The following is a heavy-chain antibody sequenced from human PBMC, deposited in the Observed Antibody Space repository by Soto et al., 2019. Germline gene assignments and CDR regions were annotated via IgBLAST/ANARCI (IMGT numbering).Heavy chain of an antibody. J-gene: IGHJ4*02. CDR3: ARSISSGWKNYFDY. D-gene: IGHD6-19*01. V-gene: IGHV4-4*07. CDR2: VYSSGST. CDR1: GGSISSYY. Sequence: SETLSLTCTVFGGSISSYYWSWIRQPAGKGLEWIGHVYSSGSTNYNPSLESRVTMSVDTSKNQFSLKLRSVTVADTAVYYCARSISSGWKNYFDYWGQGTLVTVSS.